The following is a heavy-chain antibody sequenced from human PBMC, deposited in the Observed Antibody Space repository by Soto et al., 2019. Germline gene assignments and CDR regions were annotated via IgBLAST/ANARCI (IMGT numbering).Heavy chain of an antibody. CDR2: IYPGDSDT. CDR1: GYSFTSYW. Sequence: GESLKISWNGSGYSFTSYWTCWVRQMPWKGLEWMGIIYPGDSDTRYSPSFQGQVTISADKSISTAYLQWSSLKASDTAMYYCARQYGTYYDILTGSRWFDPWGQRTLVSVCS. CDR3: ARQYGTYYDILTGSRWFDP. V-gene: IGHV5-51*01. J-gene: IGHJ5*02. D-gene: IGHD3-9*01.